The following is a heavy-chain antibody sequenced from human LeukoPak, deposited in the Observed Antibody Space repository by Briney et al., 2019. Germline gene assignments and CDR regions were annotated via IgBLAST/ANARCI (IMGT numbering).Heavy chain of an antibody. CDR2: ISGSGGST. D-gene: IGHD4-17*01. J-gene: IGHJ4*02. Sequence: GGSLRLSCAASGFTFSSYAMSWVRQAPGMGLEWVSAISGSGGSTYYADSVKGRFTISRDNSKNTLYLQMNSLRAEDAAVYYCAKVGYGDLDYWGQGTLVTVSS. CDR1: GFTFSSYA. V-gene: IGHV3-23*01. CDR3: AKVGYGDLDY.